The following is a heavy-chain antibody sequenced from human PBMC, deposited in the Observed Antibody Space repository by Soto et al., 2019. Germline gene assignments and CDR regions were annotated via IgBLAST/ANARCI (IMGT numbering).Heavy chain of an antibody. CDR3: ALYRYGEFDY. J-gene: IGHJ4*02. D-gene: IGHD5-18*01. CDR2: IYWDDDK. Sequence: QITLKESGPTLVKPTQTLTLTCTFSGFSLSTSGVGVGWIRQPPGKALEWLALIYWDDDKRYSPSLKSRLTITKGTAINQVVLTMTNMDPVDTSTYYCALYRYGEFDYWGQGTLVTVSS. V-gene: IGHV2-5*02. CDR1: GFSLSTSGVG.